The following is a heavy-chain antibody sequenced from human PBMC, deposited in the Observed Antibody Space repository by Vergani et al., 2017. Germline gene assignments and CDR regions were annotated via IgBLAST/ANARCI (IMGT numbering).Heavy chain of an antibody. CDR2: INPNSGGT. CDR1: GYNFIGYY. CDR3: SRDIMITFGEVNCFDY. Sequence: QVQLVQSGAEVKKPGASVKVSCKATGYNFIGYYMNWVRQAPGQGLEWMGWINPNSGGTNYAQKFQGRVTMTRDTSTSTAYMELSRLRTDDTAVLYCSRDIMITFGEVNCFDYWGQGTLVTVSS. D-gene: IGHD3-16*01. J-gene: IGHJ4*02. V-gene: IGHV1-2*02.